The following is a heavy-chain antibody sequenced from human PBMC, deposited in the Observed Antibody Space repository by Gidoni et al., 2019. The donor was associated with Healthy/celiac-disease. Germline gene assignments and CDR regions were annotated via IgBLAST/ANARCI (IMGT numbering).Heavy chain of an antibody. CDR2: ISSSSSYI. CDR1: GFTFSSYS. D-gene: IGHD3-3*01. V-gene: IGHV3-21*01. CDR3: ARETFWSGYNYYYYGMDV. Sequence: EVQLVESGGGLVQPGGSLRLSCAASGFTFSSYSRNWVRQAPGKGLEWVSSISSSSSYIYYADSVKGRFTISRDNAKNSLYLQMNSLRAEDTAVYYCARETFWSGYNYYYYGMDVWGQGTTVTVSS. J-gene: IGHJ6*02.